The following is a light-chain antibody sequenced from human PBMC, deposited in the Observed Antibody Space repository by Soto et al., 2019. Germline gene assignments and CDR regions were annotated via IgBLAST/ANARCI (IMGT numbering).Light chain of an antibody. J-gene: IGKJ2*01. CDR2: WAS. Sequence: DIVMTQSPDSLAVSLGARATINCKSSQSVLHSSNNKNYLAWYQQRPGQPPKLLIYWASTRESGVPDRFSGSGSGTDFTLTISSLQAEDVAVYYCQQYYTTPDTFGQGTKLEIK. CDR3: QQYYTTPDT. CDR1: QSVLHSSNNKNY. V-gene: IGKV4-1*01.